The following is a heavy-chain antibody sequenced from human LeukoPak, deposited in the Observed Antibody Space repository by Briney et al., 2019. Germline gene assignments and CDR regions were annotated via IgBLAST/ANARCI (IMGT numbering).Heavy chain of an antibody. CDR3: AKPLYAVKGKNFFDY. Sequence: GGSLRLSCAASGFSFSTSGMSWVRQAPGMGLEWVSAISSSGDSTHYADSVRGRFTISRDNSKDTLYLQLKSLRVEDTAVYFCAKPLYAVKGKNFFDYWGQGTLVTVSS. CDR1: GFSFSTSG. J-gene: IGHJ4*02. V-gene: IGHV3-23*01. CDR2: ISSSGDST. D-gene: IGHD2-8*01.